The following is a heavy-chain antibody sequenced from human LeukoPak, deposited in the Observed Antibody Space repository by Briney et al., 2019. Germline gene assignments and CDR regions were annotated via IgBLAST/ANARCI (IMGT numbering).Heavy chain of an antibody. Sequence: SETLSLTCTVSGGSISSYYWSLIRQPPGKGLEWIGYIYYSGSTNYNPSLKSRVTISVDTSKNQFSLKLSSVTAADTAVYYCARGGRQWLYYFDYWGQGTLVTVSS. CDR2: IYYSGST. CDR1: GGSISSYY. V-gene: IGHV4-59*01. D-gene: IGHD6-19*01. J-gene: IGHJ4*02. CDR3: ARGGRQWLYYFDY.